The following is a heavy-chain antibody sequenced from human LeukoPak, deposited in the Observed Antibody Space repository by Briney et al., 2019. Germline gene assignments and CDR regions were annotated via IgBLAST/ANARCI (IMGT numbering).Heavy chain of an antibody. CDR2: INPTGGST. Sequence: ASVKVSCKASGYTFTSYYMNWVRQAPGQGLEWMRVINPTGGSTSYAQKFQGRVTMTRDTSTSTVYMELSSLRSEDTAVYYCARGLEYYDSSGSHFDYWGQGTLVTVSS. CDR1: GYTFTSYY. D-gene: IGHD3-22*01. J-gene: IGHJ4*02. V-gene: IGHV1-46*01. CDR3: ARGLEYYDSSGSHFDY.